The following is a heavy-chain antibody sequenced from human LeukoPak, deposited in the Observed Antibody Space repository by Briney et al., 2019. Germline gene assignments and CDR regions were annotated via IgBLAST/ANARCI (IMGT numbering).Heavy chain of an antibody. V-gene: IGHV3-64*01. CDR1: GFTFRSYP. CDR3: ARGGAYYYYYYMDV. J-gene: IGHJ6*03. D-gene: IGHD2-15*01. CDR2: ISSNGESP. Sequence: PGGSLTLSCAASGFTFRSYPLHLVRQAPRKGLEYVSAISSNGESPFYASPVKGRFTISRDNSKNTLYLQKVSLRAEDMAVYYCARGGAYYYYYYMDVWGKGTTVTVSS.